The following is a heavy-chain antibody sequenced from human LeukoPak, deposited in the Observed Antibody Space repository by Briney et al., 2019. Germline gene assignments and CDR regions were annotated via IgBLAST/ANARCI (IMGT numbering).Heavy chain of an antibody. J-gene: IGHJ5*02. D-gene: IGHD3-10*01. V-gene: IGHV4-39*01. CDR3: ARLGQSGSYLGSNWFDP. Sequence: SETLSLTCTVSGGSISSSSYYWGWIRQPPGKGLEWIGGIYYSGSTYYNPSLKSRVTISVDTSKNQFPLKLSSVTAADTAVYYCARLGQSGSYLGSNWFDPWGQGTLVTVSS. CDR1: GGSISSSSYY. CDR2: IYYSGST.